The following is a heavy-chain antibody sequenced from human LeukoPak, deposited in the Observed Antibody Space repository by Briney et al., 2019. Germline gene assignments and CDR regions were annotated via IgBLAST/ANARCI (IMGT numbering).Heavy chain of an antibody. V-gene: IGHV3-74*01. CDR2: INSDGSST. Sequence: GGSLRLSCAASRFTFSSYWMHWVSHAPGKGLVWVSRINSDGSSTRYADSVKGRFTISRDNAKNTLYLQMSSLRVEDTAVYYCARDPCSGPNFQIALDSWGQGTLVSVSS. CDR3: ARDPCSGPNFQIALDS. D-gene: IGHD2-15*01. CDR1: RFTFSSYW. J-gene: IGHJ4*02.